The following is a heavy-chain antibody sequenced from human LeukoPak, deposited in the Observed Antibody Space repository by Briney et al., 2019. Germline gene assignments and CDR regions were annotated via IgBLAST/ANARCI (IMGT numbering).Heavy chain of an antibody. CDR3: ARRRGIAAAGVWFDP. CDR1: GGSISSYY. Sequence: SETPSLTCTVSGGSISSYYWSWIRQPPGKGLEWIGYIYTSGSTNYNPSLKSRVTISVDTSKNQFSLKLSSVTAADTAVYYCARRRGIAAAGVWFDPWGQGTLVTVSS. J-gene: IGHJ5*02. V-gene: IGHV4-4*09. D-gene: IGHD6-13*01. CDR2: IYTSGST.